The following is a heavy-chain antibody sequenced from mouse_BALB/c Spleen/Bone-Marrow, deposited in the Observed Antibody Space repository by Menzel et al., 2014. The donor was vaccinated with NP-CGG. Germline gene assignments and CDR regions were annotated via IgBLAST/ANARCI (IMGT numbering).Heavy chain of an antibody. CDR1: GYIFTSYW. CDR2: IYPGTGST. D-gene: IGHD1-2*01. CDR3: ARFAITTAHFDY. J-gene: IGHJ2*01. Sequence: VHLVESGAELVRPGASVKLSCKTSGYIFTSYWIHWVKQRPGQGLEWIARIYPGTGSTYYNEKFKGKATLTADKSSSTAYMQLSSLKSEDSAVYFCARFAITTAHFDYWGQGTTLTVSS. V-gene: IGHV1S132*01.